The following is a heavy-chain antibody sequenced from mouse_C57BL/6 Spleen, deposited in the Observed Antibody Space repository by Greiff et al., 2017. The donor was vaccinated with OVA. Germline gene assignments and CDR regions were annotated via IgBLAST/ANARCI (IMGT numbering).Heavy chain of an antibody. CDR2: ISSGSSTI. V-gene: IGHV5-17*01. D-gene: IGHD2-12*01. Sequence: DVHLVESGGGLVKPGGSLKLSCAASGFTFSDYGMHWVRQAPEKGLEWVAYISSGSSTIYYADTVKGRFTISRDNAKNTLFLQMTSLRSEDTAMYYCARGKTYDVRAMDYWGQGTSVTVSS. CDR3: ARGKTYDVRAMDY. J-gene: IGHJ4*01. CDR1: GFTFSDYG.